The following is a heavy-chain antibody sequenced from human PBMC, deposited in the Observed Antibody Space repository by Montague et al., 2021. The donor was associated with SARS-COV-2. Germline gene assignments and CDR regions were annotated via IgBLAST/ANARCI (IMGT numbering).Heavy chain of an antibody. CDR3: AREVRGRIVVVIAFPYYYFAY. CDR2: INHSGST. V-gene: IGHV4-34*01. D-gene: IGHD2-21*01. J-gene: IGHJ4*02. CDR1: GGSFSGYY. Sequence: SETLSLTCAVYGGSFSGYYWSWIRQPPGKGLEWIGEINHSGSTNYNPSLKSRVTISVDTSKNQFSLKLSSVTAADTAVYYCAREVRGRIVVVIAFPYYYFAYWGQGTLVTVSS.